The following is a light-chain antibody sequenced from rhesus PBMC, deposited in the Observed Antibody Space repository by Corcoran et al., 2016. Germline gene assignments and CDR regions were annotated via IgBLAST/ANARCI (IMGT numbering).Light chain of an antibody. Sequence: DIQMTQSPSALSASVGDRVTISCRASQNIYSNLAWYQQKPGKAPKLLIDAASSMQTGIPSRVSGIGPGTDFTLPISSLQPEYSTAYYCQHYYDNPLTFGGGTKVEIK. V-gene: IGKV1S12*01. CDR2: AAS. CDR1: QNIYSN. CDR3: QHYYDNPLT. J-gene: IGKJ4*01.